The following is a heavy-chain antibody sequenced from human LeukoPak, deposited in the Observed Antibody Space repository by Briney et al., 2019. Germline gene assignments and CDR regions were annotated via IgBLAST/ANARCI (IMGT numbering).Heavy chain of an antibody. CDR1: GGSFSDYY. CDR3: ARVGSYSGSGSPPLEH. CDR2: INHSGGT. J-gene: IGHJ1*01. D-gene: IGHD3-10*01. Sequence: SETLSLTCAVYGGSFSDYYWSWVRQSPGKGLEWIGEINHSGGTNYNPSLKSRVTISVDTSKNQFSLKLSSVTAADTAVYYCARVGSYSGSGSPPLEHWGQGTLVTVSS. V-gene: IGHV4-34*01.